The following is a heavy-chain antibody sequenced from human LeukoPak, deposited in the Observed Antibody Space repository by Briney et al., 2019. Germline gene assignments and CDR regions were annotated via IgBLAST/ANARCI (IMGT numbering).Heavy chain of an antibody. CDR3: ARDSERWDRYYYYGMDV. V-gene: IGHV3-21*01. Sequence: GGSLRLSCAASGFTFSSYSMNWVRQAPGKGLEWVSSISSSSSYVYYADLVKGRFTISRDNAKNSLYLQMNSLRAEDTAVYYCARDSERWDRYYYYGMDVWGQGTTVTVSS. D-gene: IGHD1-14*01. J-gene: IGHJ6*02. CDR1: GFTFSSYS. CDR2: ISSSSSYV.